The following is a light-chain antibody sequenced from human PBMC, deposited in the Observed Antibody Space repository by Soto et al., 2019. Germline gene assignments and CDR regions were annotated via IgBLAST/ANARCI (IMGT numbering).Light chain of an antibody. CDR3: ASYTTARTYV. CDR1: SSDVGGYNY. J-gene: IGLJ1*01. Sequence: QSALTQPASVSGSPGQSITISCTGTSSDVGGYNYVSWYQQHPGQAPRLMVYDVTNPASGVSDRFSVSKSGNTVSLTISGLQAEDEADYYCASYTTARTYVFGTGTKVTVL. CDR2: DVT. V-gene: IGLV2-14*01.